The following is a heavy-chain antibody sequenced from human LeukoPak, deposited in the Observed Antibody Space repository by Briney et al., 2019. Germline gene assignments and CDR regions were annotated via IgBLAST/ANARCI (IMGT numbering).Heavy chain of an antibody. CDR1: GYTFTSYG. CDR3: AASPPFYYDSSGYFTYDAFDI. V-gene: IGHV1-18*01. CDR2: ISAYNGNT. J-gene: IGHJ3*02. D-gene: IGHD3-22*01. Sequence: ASVKVSCKASGYTFTSYGISWVRQAPGQGLEWMGWISAYNGNTNYAQKLQGRVTMTTDTSTSTAYMELSSLRSEDTAVYYCAASPPFYYDSSGYFTYDAFDIWGQGTMVTVSS.